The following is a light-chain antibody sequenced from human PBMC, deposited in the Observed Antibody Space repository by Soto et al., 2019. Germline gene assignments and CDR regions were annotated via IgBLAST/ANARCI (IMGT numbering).Light chain of an antibody. CDR3: SSYAGGNSYV. V-gene: IGLV2-8*01. CDR2: EVR. CDR1: SNDVGGYNY. Sequence: QSALTQPPSASGSVGQSVTISCTGTSNDVGGYNYVSWYLQYPGTAPKVLIYEVRKRPSGVPERFSGSKSGNTASLTVSGLQAEDEADYYCSSYAGGNSYVFGSGTTVTVL. J-gene: IGLJ1*01.